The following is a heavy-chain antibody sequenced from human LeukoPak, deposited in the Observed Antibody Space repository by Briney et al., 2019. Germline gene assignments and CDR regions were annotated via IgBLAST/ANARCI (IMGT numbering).Heavy chain of an antibody. D-gene: IGHD6-19*01. V-gene: IGHV1-2*02. CDR1: GYTFTDYC. Sequence: ASVKVSCKASGYTFTDYCIHWVRQAPGQGLEWMGWINPNSGDTKNSQNFQDRVTMTRDTSINTAYMELSSLRSDDTAVYYCVRGGKYSSGWYEPLDSWGQGTLVTVSS. CDR3: VRGGKYSSGWYEPLDS. CDR2: INPNSGDT. J-gene: IGHJ4*02.